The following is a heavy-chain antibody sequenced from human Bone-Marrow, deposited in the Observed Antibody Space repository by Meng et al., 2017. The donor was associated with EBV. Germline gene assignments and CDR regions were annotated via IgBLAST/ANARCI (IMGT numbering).Heavy chain of an antibody. CDR1: GGTFSSYV. D-gene: IGHD4-17*01. Sequence: QGGEVQVVAGVKKPGSSVKVSCKASGGTFSSYVISWVRQAPGRGLEGMGGIIPIFGTANYAQKFQGRVTITEDESTSTAYMELSSLRSEDTAVYYCARGDYGDYNWFDPWGQGTLVTVSS. CDR3: ARGDYGDYNWFDP. CDR2: IIPIFGTA. V-gene: IGHV1-69*01. J-gene: IGHJ5*02.